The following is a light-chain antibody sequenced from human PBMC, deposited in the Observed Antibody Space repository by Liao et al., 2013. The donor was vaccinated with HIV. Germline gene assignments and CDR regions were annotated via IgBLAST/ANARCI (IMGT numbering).Light chain of an antibody. CDR2: QDN. CDR3: QAWDSKNVV. CDR1: KLGDEY. J-gene: IGLJ2*01. Sequence: SYELTQPPSVSVSPGQTASITCSGDKLGDEYASWYQQKPGQSPVLVIYQDNKRPSGVPERFSGSNSGNTATLTISGTQAMDEAVYYCQAWDSKNVVFGGGTKLTVL. V-gene: IGLV3-1*01.